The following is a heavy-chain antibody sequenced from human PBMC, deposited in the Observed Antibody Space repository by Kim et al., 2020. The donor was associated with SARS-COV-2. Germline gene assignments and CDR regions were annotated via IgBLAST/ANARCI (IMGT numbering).Heavy chain of an antibody. Sequence: GGSLRLSCAASGFTFSSYGMHWVRQAPGKGLEWVAVIWYDGSNKYYADSVKGRFTISRDNSKNTLYLQMNSLRAEDTAVYYCARDQRFGEFSDAFDIWGQGTMVTVSS. V-gene: IGHV3-33*01. CDR1: GFTFSSYG. D-gene: IGHD3-10*01. CDR2: IWYDGSNK. CDR3: ARDQRFGEFSDAFDI. J-gene: IGHJ3*02.